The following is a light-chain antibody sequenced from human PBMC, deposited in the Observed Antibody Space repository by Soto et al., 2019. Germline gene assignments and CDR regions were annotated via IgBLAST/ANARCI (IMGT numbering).Light chain of an antibody. CDR2: GAS. V-gene: IGKV3-15*01. Sequence: EIVMTQSPATLSVSPGERATLSCRASQSVSSNLAWYQQKPGQAPRLLLYGASTRATGIPARFSGSRSGTEFTLTISSLQSEDFAVYYCQQYNNWPPWTFGPGTKVDIK. CDR3: QQYNNWPPWT. J-gene: IGKJ3*01. CDR1: QSVSSN.